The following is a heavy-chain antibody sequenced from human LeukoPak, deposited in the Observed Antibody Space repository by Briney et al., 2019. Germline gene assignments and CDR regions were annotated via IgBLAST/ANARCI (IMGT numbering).Heavy chain of an antibody. J-gene: IGHJ4*02. CDR1: GYTFTSYG. D-gene: IGHD2-2*01. V-gene: IGHV1-18*01. CDR3: ARVGLGYCSSTSCYFDY. CDR2: ISAYNGNT. Sequence: GASVKVSCKAYGYTFTSYGISWVRQAPGQGLEWMGWISAYNGNTNYAQKLQGRVTMTTDTSTSTAYMELRSLRSDDTAVYYCARVGLGYCSSTSCYFDYWGQGTLVTVSS.